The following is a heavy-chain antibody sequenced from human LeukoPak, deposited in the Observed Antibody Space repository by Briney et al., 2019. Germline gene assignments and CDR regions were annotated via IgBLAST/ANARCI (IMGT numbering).Heavy chain of an antibody. CDR3: ARGGGQPRAPY. V-gene: IGHV4-34*01. CDR2: INHSGST. Sequence: SETLSLTCAVYGGSFSGYYWSWIRQPPGKGLEWIGEINHSGSTNYNPSLKSRVTISVDTSKNQFSLKLSSVTAADTAVYYCARGGGQPRAPYGGQGPRVPVPS. J-gene: IGHJ4*02. D-gene: IGHD3-10*01. CDR1: GGSFSGYY.